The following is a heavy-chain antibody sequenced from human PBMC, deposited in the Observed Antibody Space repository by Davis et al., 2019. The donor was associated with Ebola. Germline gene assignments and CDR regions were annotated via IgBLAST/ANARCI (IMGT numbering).Heavy chain of an antibody. V-gene: IGHV1-69*04. CDR2: IIPILGIA. CDR3: ARGPNAYCSSTSCYDYFDY. J-gene: IGHJ4*02. Sequence: AASVKVSCKASGGTFSSYAISWVRQAPGQGLDWMGRIIPILGIANYAQKFQGRVTITADKSTSTAYMELSSLRSEDTAVYYCARGPNAYCSSTSCYDYFDYWGQGTLVTVSS. CDR1: GGTFSSYA. D-gene: IGHD2-2*01.